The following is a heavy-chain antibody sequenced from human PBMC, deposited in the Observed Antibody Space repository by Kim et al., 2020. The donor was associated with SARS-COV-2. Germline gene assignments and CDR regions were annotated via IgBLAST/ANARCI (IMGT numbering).Heavy chain of an antibody. CDR2: INHSGST. V-gene: IGHV4-34*01. CDR3: ARVFSAFDI. CDR1: GGSFSGYY. J-gene: IGHJ3*02. Sequence: SETLSLTCAVYGGSFSGYYWSWIRHPPGKGLEWIGEINHSGSTNYNPSLKSRVTISVDTSKNQFSLKLSSVTAADTAVYYCARVFSAFDIWGQGTMVTVSS. D-gene: IGHD2-21*01.